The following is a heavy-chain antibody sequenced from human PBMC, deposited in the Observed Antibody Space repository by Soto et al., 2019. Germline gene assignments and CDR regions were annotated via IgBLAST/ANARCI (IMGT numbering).Heavy chain of an antibody. Sequence: SVKVSCKASGGTFSSYAISWVRQAPGQGLEWMGGIIPIFGTANYAQKFQGRVTITADKSTSTAYMGLSSLRSEDTAVYYCARALVDGYKPGPSDYWGQGTLVTVSS. CDR1: GGTFSSYA. D-gene: IGHD5-12*01. J-gene: IGHJ4*02. CDR2: IIPIFGTA. CDR3: ARALVDGYKPGPSDY. V-gene: IGHV1-69*06.